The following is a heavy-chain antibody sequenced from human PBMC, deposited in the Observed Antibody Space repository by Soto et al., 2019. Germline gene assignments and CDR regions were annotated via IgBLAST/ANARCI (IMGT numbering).Heavy chain of an antibody. CDR1: GFTFSNAW. V-gene: IGHV3-15*07. J-gene: IGHJ4*02. CDR2: IKSKTDGGTT. Sequence: GGSLRLSWAASGFTFSNAWMNWVRQAPGKGLEWVGRIKSKTDGGTTDYAAPVKGRFTISRDDSKNTLYLQMNSLKTEDTAVYYCTTFSYSSSYNLDYWGQGTLVTVSS. D-gene: IGHD6-6*01. CDR3: TTFSYSSSYNLDY.